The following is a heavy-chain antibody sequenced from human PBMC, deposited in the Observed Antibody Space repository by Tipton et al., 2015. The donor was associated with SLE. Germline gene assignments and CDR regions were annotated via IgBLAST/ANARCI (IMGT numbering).Heavy chain of an antibody. CDR2: INHSGST. V-gene: IGHV4-34*01. D-gene: IGHD3-16*01. CDR3: ARDTNWGLDY. CDR1: GGSFSGYS. Sequence: TLSLTCAVYGGSFSGYSWSWIRQSPGKGLEWIGEINHSGSTNYNPSLKSRVTISVDTSKNQFSLKLSSVTAADTAVYYCARDTNWGLDYWGQGTLVTVSS. J-gene: IGHJ4*02.